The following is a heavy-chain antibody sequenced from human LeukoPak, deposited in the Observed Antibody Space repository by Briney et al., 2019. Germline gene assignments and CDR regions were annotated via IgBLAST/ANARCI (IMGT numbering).Heavy chain of an antibody. D-gene: IGHD1-14*01. CDR1: GGTFTSYA. V-gene: IGHV1-2*06. J-gene: IGHJ4*02. CDR3: ASRNLGTFDY. CDR2: INPNSGGT. Sequence: ASVKVSCKASGGTFTSYAISWVRQAPGQGLEWMGRINPNSGGTNYAQKFQGRVTITRDTSISTAYMGLSRLRSDETAVYVCASRNLGTFDYWGQGSLVSVSS.